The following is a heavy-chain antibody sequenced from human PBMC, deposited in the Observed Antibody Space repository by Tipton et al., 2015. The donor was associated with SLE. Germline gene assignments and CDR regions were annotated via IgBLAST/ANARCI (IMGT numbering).Heavy chain of an antibody. V-gene: IGHV4-34*01. CDR1: GGSFSGYY. Sequence: TLSLTCAVYGGSFSGYYWSWIRQPPGKGLEWIGEINHSGSTNYNPSLKSRVTISVGTSKNQFSLKLSSVTAADTAVYYCARDYQWLVRLYYWGQGTLVTVSS. CDR2: INHSGST. CDR3: ARDYQWLVRLYY. J-gene: IGHJ4*02. D-gene: IGHD6-19*01.